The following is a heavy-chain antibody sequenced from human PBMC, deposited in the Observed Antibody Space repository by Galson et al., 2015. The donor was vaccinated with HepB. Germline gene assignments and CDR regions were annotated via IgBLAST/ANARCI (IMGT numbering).Heavy chain of an antibody. CDR1: GFTFTSSA. Sequence: SVKVSCKASGFTFTSSAMQWVRQARGQRLEWIGWIVVGSGNTNYAQKFQERVTITRDMSTSTAYMELSSLRSEDTAVYYCAADRRGRDDAFDIWGQGTMVTVSS. CDR3: AADRRGRDDAFDI. V-gene: IGHV1-58*02. J-gene: IGHJ3*02. CDR2: IVVGSGNT. D-gene: IGHD1-26*01.